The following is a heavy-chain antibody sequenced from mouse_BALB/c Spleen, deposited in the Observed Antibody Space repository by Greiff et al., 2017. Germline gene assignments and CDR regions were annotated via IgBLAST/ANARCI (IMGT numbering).Heavy chain of an antibody. J-gene: IGHJ4*01. CDR3: ARVPYYGNYDAMDY. V-gene: IGHV5-15*02. D-gene: IGHD2-10*01. Sequence: EVKLMESGGGLVQPGGSRKLSCAASGFTFSDYGMAWVRQAPGKGPEWVAFISNLAYSIYYADTVTGRFTISRENAKNTLYLEMSSLRSEDTAMYYCARVPYYGNYDAMDYWGQGTSVTVSS. CDR1: GFTFSDYG. CDR2: ISNLAYSI.